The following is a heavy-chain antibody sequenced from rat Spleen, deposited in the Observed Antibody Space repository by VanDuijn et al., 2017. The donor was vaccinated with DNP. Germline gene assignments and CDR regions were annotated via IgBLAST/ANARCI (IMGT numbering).Heavy chain of an antibody. CDR3: SRIIAAAGSYAMDA. V-gene: IGHV5-58*01. Sequence: EVQLVESGGGLVQPGRSLKLSCVASGFTFSSYWMYWIRQAPGKGLEWVASINTDGGSTYYQDSVKGRFTISRDNAENTVYLQMDSLRSEDTATYYCSRIIAAAGSYAMDAWGQGTSVTVSS. CDR2: INTDGGST. CDR1: GFTFSSYW. J-gene: IGHJ4*01. D-gene: IGHD1-2*01.